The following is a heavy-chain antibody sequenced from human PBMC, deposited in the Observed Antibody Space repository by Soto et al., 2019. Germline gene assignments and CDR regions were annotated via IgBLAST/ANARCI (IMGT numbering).Heavy chain of an antibody. CDR2: IAYDGSNT. J-gene: IGHJ6*02. CDR1: GFTFSRFS. V-gene: IGHV3-30-3*01. CDR3: ARNNGMFISYYYCGMDV. Sequence: QLQLVESGGGVVQPGRSLTLSCAASGFTFSRFSMHWVRQAPGKGLAWVAGIAYDGSNTQYAESVKGRFNISRDVSKHTVYLQMTNLGSEDSTVYYCARNNGMFISYYYCGMDVWGQGTTVTVS. D-gene: IGHD2-8*01.